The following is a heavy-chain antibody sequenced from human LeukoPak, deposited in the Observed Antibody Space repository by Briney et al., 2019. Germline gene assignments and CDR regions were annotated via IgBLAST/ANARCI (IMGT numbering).Heavy chain of an antibody. D-gene: IGHD5-18*01. CDR2: ISYDGSNK. CDR3: ARASTNGYGDAFDI. V-gene: IGHV3-30-3*01. J-gene: IGHJ3*02. Sequence: GGSLRLSCAASGFTFSSHAMHWVRQAPGKGLEWVAVISYDGSNKYYADSVKGRFTISRDNSKNTLYLQMNSLRAEDTAVYYCARASTNGYGDAFDIWGQGTMVTVSS. CDR1: GFTFSSHA.